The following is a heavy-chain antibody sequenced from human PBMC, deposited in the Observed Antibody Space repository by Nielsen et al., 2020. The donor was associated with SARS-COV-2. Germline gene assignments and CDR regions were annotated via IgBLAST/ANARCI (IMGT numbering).Heavy chain of an antibody. CDR2: IYYSGST. V-gene: IGHV4-59*08. D-gene: IGHD3-10*01. Sequence: SETLSLTCTVSGGSISSYYWSWIRQPPGKGLEWIGYIYYSGSTNYSPSLKSRVTISVDASKNQFSLRLTSVTAADTAVYYCARYYYASGSPQPFFDSWGQGTLVTVPS. CDR3: ARYYYASGSPQPFFDS. CDR1: GGSISSYY. J-gene: IGHJ4*02.